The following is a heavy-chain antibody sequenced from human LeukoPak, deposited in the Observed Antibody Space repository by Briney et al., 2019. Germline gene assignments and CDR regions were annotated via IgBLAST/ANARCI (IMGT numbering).Heavy chain of an antibody. V-gene: IGHV3-23*01. Sequence: GGSLRLSCATSGFTFSSYAMSWVRQAPGKGLEWVSGIGASGGSTYYADSVKGRFTISRDNSKNTLYLQVNSLRAEDTAVYYCAKALDYWYFDYWGQGTLVTVSS. CDR1: GFTFSSYA. CDR3: AKALDYWYFDY. J-gene: IGHJ4*02. CDR2: IGASGGST. D-gene: IGHD2/OR15-2a*01.